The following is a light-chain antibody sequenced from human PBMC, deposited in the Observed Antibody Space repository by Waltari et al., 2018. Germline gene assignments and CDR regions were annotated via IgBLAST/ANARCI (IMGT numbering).Light chain of an antibody. CDR3: ATWDESLKGRV. CDR2: SNN. Sequence: QSVLTQPPSASGTPGQGVTIPCSGSRSNIGRSTVDGYQPLPGTAPKLPIYSNNQRPSGVPDRFSASKSGTSASLAISGLQSEDEADYYCATWDESLKGRVFGGGTKLTVL. CDR1: RSNIGRST. J-gene: IGLJ3*02. V-gene: IGLV1-44*01.